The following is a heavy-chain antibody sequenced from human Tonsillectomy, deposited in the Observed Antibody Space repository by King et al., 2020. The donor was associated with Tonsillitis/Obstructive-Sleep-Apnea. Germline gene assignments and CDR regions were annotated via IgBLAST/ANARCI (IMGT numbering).Heavy chain of an antibody. Sequence: VQLVESGGGLVQPGRSLRLSCTASGFTFGDYAMSWVRQAPGKGLEWVGFIRSKAYGGTTEYAASVKGRFTISRDDSKSIAYLQMNSLKTEDTAVYYCTSSLGGSSWKDYYYMDVWGKGTTVTVSS. CDR3: TSSLGGSSWKDYYYMDV. V-gene: IGHV3-49*04. J-gene: IGHJ6*03. D-gene: IGHD6-13*01. CDR2: IRSKAYGGTT. CDR1: GFTFGDYA.